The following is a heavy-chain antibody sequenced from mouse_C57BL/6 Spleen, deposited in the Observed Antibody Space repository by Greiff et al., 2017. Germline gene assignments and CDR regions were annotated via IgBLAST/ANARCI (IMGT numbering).Heavy chain of an antibody. J-gene: IGHJ4*01. V-gene: IGHV1-50*01. CDR2: IDPSDSYT. D-gene: IGHD2-4*01. CDR1: GYTFTSYW. Sequence: VQLQQPGAELVKPGASVKLSCKASGYTFTSYWMQWVKQRPGQGLEWIGEIDPSDSYTNYNQKFKGKATLTVDTSSSTAYMQLSSLTSEDSAVYYCARRGIYYDYDGVYYYAMDYWGQGTSVTVSS. CDR3: ARRGIYYDYDGVYYYAMDY.